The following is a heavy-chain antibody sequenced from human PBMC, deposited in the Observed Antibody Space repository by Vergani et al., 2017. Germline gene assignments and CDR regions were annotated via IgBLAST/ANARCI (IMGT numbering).Heavy chain of an antibody. CDR3: ARISGYEGYFLEH. V-gene: IGHV4-34*01. CDR2: INHSGTT. Sequence: QVQLQQWGAGLLKPSETLSLTCAVYGGSFSNYYWTWIRQPPGEGLEWIGEINHSGTTNYNPSLKSRVTISVDPSKSQFSLSLTSVTAADTAVYFCARISGYEGYFLEHWGQGTLVTVSS. J-gene: IGHJ4*02. CDR1: GGSFSNYY. D-gene: IGHD3-3*01.